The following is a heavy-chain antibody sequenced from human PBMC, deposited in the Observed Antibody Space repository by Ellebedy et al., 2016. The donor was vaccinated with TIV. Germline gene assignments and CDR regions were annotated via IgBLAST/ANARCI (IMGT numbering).Heavy chain of an antibody. CDR3: ASPGYYGPFDH. J-gene: IGHJ4*02. CDR1: GFIVSTNH. CDR2: GGYT. V-gene: IGHV3-53*04. Sequence: PGGSLRLSCTASGFIVSTNHMRWVRQAPGKGLEWVGGYTTYADSGKDRFTISRHSSKNMLYLQMNALRLEDTAVYYWASPGYYGPFDHWGRGTLVTVSS. D-gene: IGHD3-3*01.